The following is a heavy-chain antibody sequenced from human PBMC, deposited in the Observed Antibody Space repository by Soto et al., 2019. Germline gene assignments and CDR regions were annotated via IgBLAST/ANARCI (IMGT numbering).Heavy chain of an antibody. V-gene: IGHV1-69*02. Sequence: GASVKVSCKASGGTFSSYTISWVRQAPGQGLEWMGRIIPILGIANYAQKFQGRVTITADKSTSTAYMELSSLRSADTAVYYCARCPIAVAGTDYYYYYMDVWGKVTTVTVSS. CDR3: ARCPIAVAGTDYYYYYMDV. D-gene: IGHD6-19*01. J-gene: IGHJ6*03. CDR2: IIPILGIA. CDR1: GGTFSSYT.